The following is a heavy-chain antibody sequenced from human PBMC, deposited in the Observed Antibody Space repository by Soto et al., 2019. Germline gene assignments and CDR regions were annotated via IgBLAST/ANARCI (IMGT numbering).Heavy chain of an antibody. D-gene: IGHD6-19*01. CDR3: ARLYSSGWYGPGRY. V-gene: IGHV3-20*04. CDR2: INWNGDST. Sequence: GGSLRLSCAASGFTFDDYGMSWVRQAPGKGLEWVSGINWNGDSTGYADSVKSRITITRDNDKNSLYQQMNRLRAEDTALYYCARLYSSGWYGPGRYWGQGT. CDR1: GFTFDDYG. J-gene: IGHJ4*02.